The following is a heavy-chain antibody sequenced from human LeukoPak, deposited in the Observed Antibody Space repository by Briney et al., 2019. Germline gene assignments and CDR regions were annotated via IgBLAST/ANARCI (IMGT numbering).Heavy chain of an antibody. CDR1: GFTVSSNY. Sequence: GGSLRLSCAASGFTVSSNYMSWVRQAPGKGLEWVSGISWNSERIEYADSVKGRFTISRDNAKNSLYLQMNSLRTEDTALYYCAKAMGGYCSGGSCFTLYYALDVWGQGTTVTVSS. CDR2: ISWNSERI. D-gene: IGHD2-15*01. V-gene: IGHV3-9*01. J-gene: IGHJ6*02. CDR3: AKAMGGYCSGGSCFTLYYALDV.